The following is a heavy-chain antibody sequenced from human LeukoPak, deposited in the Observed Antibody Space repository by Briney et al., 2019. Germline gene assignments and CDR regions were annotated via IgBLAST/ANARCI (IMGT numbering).Heavy chain of an antibody. CDR3: TTGDYDILTGYYSPY. D-gene: IGHD3-9*01. CDR1: GFTFSNAW. CDR2: IKSKTDGGTT. Sequence: PGGSLRLSCAASGFTFSNAWMSWVRQAPGKGLEWVGRIKSKTDGGTTDYAAPVKGRFTISRDDSKNTLYLQMNSLKTEDTAVYYCTTGDYDILTGYYSPYWGQGTLVTVSS. V-gene: IGHV3-15*01. J-gene: IGHJ4*02.